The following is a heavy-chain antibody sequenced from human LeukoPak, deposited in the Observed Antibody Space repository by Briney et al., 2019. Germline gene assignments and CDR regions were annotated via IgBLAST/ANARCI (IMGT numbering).Heavy chain of an antibody. D-gene: IGHD4-17*01. CDR1: GFTFSSYD. V-gene: IGHV3-30*19. CDR2: ISYDGSNK. J-gene: IGHJ6*04. CDR3: ARSGDFYYYHYTMDV. Sequence: GRSLRLSCAASGFTFSSYDMHWVRQAPGKGLEWVAFISYDGSNKYYTDSVKGRFTISRDNFKNTLYLQMDSLRAEDTTVYYCARSGDFYYYHYTMDVWGEGTTVTVSS.